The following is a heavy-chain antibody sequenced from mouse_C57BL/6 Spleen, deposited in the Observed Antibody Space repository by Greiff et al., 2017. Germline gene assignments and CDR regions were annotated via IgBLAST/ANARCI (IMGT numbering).Heavy chain of an antibody. CDR2: IDPEDGET. J-gene: IGHJ2*01. Sequence: VQLKESGAELVKPGASVKLSCTASGFNIKDYYMHWVKQRTEQGLEWIGRIDPEDGETKYAPKFKGKATITEDTSSNTAYLQLIRLTSEDTAVCYCARTVLEYYFGYRGQSTTLSVSS. V-gene: IGHV14-2*01. CDR1: GFNIKDYY. CDR3: ARTVLEYYFGY. D-gene: IGHD4-1*01.